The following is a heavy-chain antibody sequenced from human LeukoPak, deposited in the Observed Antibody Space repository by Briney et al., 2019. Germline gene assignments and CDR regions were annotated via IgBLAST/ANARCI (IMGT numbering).Heavy chain of an antibody. Sequence: GASVKVSCKASGYTFTSYGISWVRQAPGQGLEWMGWISAYNGNTNYAQKFQGRVTMTTDTSTSTAYMELRSLRSDDTAVYYCARDLVDTAMVPLDYWGQGTLVTVSS. D-gene: IGHD5-18*01. V-gene: IGHV1-18*01. CDR2: ISAYNGNT. CDR3: ARDLVDTAMVPLDY. J-gene: IGHJ4*02. CDR1: GYTFTSYG.